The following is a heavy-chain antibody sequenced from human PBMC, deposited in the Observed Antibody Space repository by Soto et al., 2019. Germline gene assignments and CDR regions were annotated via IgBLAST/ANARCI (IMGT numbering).Heavy chain of an antibody. CDR3: ARSGIAAAGTPEIYYYGMDV. CDR2: IYPGDSDT. J-gene: IGHJ6*02. Sequence: GESLKISCKGSGYSFTSYWIAWVRQMPGKGLEWMGIIYPGDSDTRYSPSFQGQVTISADKSISTAYLQWSSLKASDTAMYYCARSGIAAAGTPEIYYYGMDVWGQGTTVTVSS. D-gene: IGHD6-13*01. V-gene: IGHV5-51*01. CDR1: GYSFTSYW.